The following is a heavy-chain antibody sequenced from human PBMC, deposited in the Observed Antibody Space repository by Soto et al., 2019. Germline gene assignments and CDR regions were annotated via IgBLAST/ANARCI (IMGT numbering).Heavy chain of an antibody. CDR1: GFTFSSYS. J-gene: IGHJ4*02. CDR2: ISSSSSYI. Sequence: EVQLVESGGGLVKPGGSLRLSCAASGFTFSSYSMNWVRQAPGKGLEWVSSISSSSSYIYYGDSVKGRFTISRDNAKNSLYLQMNSLRAEDTATYYCARVHYYDSSVFYLWGQGTLVTVSS. CDR3: ARVHYYDSSVFYL. D-gene: IGHD3-22*01. V-gene: IGHV3-21*01.